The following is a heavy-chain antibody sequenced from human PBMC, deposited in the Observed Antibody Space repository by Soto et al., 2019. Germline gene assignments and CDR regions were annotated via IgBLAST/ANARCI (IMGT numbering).Heavy chain of an antibody. CDR3: AKSPQYCSGGICHLDY. Sequence: PGGSLRLSCAASGFTFTNCAMNWVRQAPGKGLEWVSAISRSGSGTYYADSVKGRFTVSRDNSRDTLYLQTISLRAEDTAVYYCAKSPQYCSGGICHLDYWGLGTLVTVSS. J-gene: IGHJ4*02. D-gene: IGHD2-15*01. CDR1: GFTFTNCA. CDR2: ISRSGSGT. V-gene: IGHV3-23*01.